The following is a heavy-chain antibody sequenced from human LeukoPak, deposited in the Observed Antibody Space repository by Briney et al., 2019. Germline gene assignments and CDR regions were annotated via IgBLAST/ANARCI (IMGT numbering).Heavy chain of an antibody. CDR2: ISGSGGST. D-gene: IGHD6-6*01. V-gene: IGHV3-23*01. CDR1: GFTFSSYA. Sequence: PGGSLRLSCAASGFTFSSYAMSWVRQAPGKGLEWVSAISGSGGSTYYADSVKGRFTISRDNSKNTLYLQMNSLRAEDTAVYYCARISSSSTLYWFDPWGQGTLVTVSS. CDR3: ARISSSSTLYWFDP. J-gene: IGHJ5*02.